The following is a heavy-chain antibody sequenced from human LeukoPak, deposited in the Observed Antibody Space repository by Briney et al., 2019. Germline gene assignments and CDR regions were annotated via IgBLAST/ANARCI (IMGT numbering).Heavy chain of an antibody. Sequence: GGSLRLSCAASGFTFSSYGMHWVRQVPGKGLEWVAFIRYDGSNKYYADSVKGRFTISRDNSKNTLYLQMNSLRAEDTAVYYCAKAPTYYDFWRWDYWGQGTLVTVSS. CDR2: IRYDGSNK. J-gene: IGHJ4*02. D-gene: IGHD3-3*01. CDR1: GFTFSSYG. CDR3: AKAPTYYDFWRWDY. V-gene: IGHV3-30*02.